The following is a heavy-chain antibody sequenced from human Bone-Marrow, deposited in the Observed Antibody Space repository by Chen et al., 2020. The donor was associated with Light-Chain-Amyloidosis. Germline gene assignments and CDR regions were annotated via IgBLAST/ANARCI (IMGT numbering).Heavy chain of an antibody. D-gene: IGHD1-26*01. Sequence: EVQLVETGGGLIQPGGSLRLSCAVSGFIVSSKYVSWVRQAPGRGLEWVSVIYSDGNTYYADSVRGRFTISRDISENILYLQMNSLRAEDTAVYYCAKEVGAGALDYWGQGTLVTVSS. J-gene: IGHJ4*02. CDR3: AKEVGAGALDY. CDR2: IYSDGNT. V-gene: IGHV3-53*02. CDR1: GFIVSSKY.